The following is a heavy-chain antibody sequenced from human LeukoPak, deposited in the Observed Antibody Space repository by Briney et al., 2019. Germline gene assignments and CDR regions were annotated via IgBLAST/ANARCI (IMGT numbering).Heavy chain of an antibody. CDR1: GFTFSSYW. CDR2: IKQDGSEK. Sequence: PGGSLRLSCAASGFTFSSYWMSWVRQAPGKGLEWVANIKQDGSEKYYVDSVKGRFTISRDNAKNSLYLQMNSLRAEDTAVYYCARVGDPSGGILLWFGVLGGWFDPWGQGTLVTVSS. D-gene: IGHD3-10*01. CDR3: ARVGDPSGGILLWFGVLGGWFDP. J-gene: IGHJ5*02. V-gene: IGHV3-7*03.